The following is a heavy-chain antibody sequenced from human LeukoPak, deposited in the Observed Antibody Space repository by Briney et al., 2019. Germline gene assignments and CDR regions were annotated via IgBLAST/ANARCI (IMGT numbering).Heavy chain of an antibody. Sequence: PGRSLRLSCAASGFTFSSYGMHWVRQAPGKGLEWVAVISYDGSNKYYADSVKGRFTISRDNSKNTLYLQMNRLRAEDTAVYYCAKGLEGYCSSTSCPYFDYWGQGTLVTVSS. CDR1: GFTFSSYG. V-gene: IGHV3-30*18. CDR2: ISYDGSNK. J-gene: IGHJ4*02. CDR3: AKGLEGYCSSTSCPYFDY. D-gene: IGHD2-2*01.